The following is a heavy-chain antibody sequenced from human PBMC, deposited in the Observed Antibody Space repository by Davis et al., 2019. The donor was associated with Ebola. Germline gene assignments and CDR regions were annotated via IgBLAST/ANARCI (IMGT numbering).Heavy chain of an antibody. D-gene: IGHD3-16*01. CDR2: IHYSGDT. J-gene: IGHJ4*02. Sequence: PSETLSLTCTVSGGSITSYYWSWIRQPPGKGLEWIGYIHYSGDTNHNPSLKSRVTISVDTSKNQFSLKLNSVTAADTAVYYCARLGELGIDYWGQGTLVTVSS. V-gene: IGHV4-59*01. CDR1: GGSITSYY. CDR3: ARLGELGIDY.